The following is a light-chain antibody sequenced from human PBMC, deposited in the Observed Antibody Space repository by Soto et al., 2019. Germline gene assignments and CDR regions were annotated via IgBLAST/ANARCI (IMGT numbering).Light chain of an antibody. Sequence: EIVLTQSPATLSLSPGEIATLSFSASQSVSSSYLAWYQQKPGQAPRLLIYGASSRATGIPDRFSGSGSGTDFTLTISRLEPEDFAVYYCQQYGSSPRLTFGGGTKVDI. CDR2: GAS. J-gene: IGKJ4*01. CDR1: QSVSSSY. V-gene: IGKV3-20*01. CDR3: QQYGSSPRLT.